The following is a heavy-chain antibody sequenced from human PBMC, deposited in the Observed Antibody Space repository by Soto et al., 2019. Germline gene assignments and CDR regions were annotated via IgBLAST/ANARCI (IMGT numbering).Heavy chain of an antibody. D-gene: IGHD3-3*01. V-gene: IGHV1-8*01. Sequence: QVQLVQSGAEVKKPRASVKVSCKACGYIFTSYDINWVRHATGQGLEWMGWMNPNSGNTGYAQKFKGRVTMTRNTSISTAYMELCSLRSEYTAVYYCARAYEFWSGYYFEAFDIWGQGTMVTVSS. J-gene: IGHJ3*02. CDR2: MNPNSGNT. CDR1: GYIFTSYD. CDR3: ARAYEFWSGYYFEAFDI.